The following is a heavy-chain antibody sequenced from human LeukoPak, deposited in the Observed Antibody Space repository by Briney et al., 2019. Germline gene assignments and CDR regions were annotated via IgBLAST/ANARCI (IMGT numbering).Heavy chain of an antibody. V-gene: IGHV1-18*01. CDR2: ISAYNGNT. CDR3: ATGEAMAFDI. J-gene: IGHJ3*02. Sequence: ASVKASCKASGYTFSAYGISWVRQAPGQGLEWMGWISAYNGNTNYAQKLQGRVTMTTDTSTSTAYMELRSLRSDDTAVYYCATGEAMAFDIWGQGTMVTVSS. D-gene: IGHD3-10*01. CDR1: GYTFSAYG.